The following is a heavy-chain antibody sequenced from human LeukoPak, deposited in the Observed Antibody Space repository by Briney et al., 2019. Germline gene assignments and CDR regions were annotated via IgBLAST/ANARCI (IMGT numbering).Heavy chain of an antibody. CDR2: IYSGGST. CDR1: GFTVRNNY. Sequence: PGGSLRLSCAAPGFTVRNNYMTSVRQAPGKGLEWVSVIYSGGSTYYADSVKGRFTIPRDNSKNTLYLQMNSLRDEDTAVYYCARGLTNDYWGQGTLVTVSS. J-gene: IGHJ4*02. V-gene: IGHV3-66*01. D-gene: IGHD2-2*01. CDR3: ARGLTNDY.